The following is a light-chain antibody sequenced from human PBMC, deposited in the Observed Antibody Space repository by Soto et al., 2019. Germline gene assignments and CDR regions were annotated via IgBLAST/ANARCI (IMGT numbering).Light chain of an antibody. CDR1: SSDVGSYNL. V-gene: IGLV2-23*01. CDR2: EGS. CDR3: CSYAGSSTYV. Sequence: QSGLTQPASVSGSPGQSITISCTGTSSDVGSYNLVSWYQQHPGKAPKLMIYEGSKRPSGVSNRFSGSKSGNTASLTISGLQAEDEADYYCCSYAGSSTYVFGTGTKGT. J-gene: IGLJ1*01.